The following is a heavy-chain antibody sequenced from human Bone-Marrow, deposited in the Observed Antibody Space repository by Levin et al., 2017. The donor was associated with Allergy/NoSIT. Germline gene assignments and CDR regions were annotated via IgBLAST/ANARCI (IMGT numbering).Heavy chain of an antibody. CDR3: AKERAHSSSWYPTSYYYYGMDV. Sequence: LSLTCAASGFTFSSSAMHWVRQAPGKGLEWVAVISYDGSNKYYADSVKGRFTISRDNSKNTLYLQMNSLRAEDTAVYYCAKERAHSSSWYPTSYYYYGMDVWGQGTTVTVSS. CDR2: ISYDGSNK. D-gene: IGHD6-13*01. V-gene: IGHV3-30*04. CDR1: GFTFSSSA. J-gene: IGHJ6*02.